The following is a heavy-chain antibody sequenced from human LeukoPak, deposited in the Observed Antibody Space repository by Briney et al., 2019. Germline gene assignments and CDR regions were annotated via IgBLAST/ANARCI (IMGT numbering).Heavy chain of an antibody. V-gene: IGHV3-23*01. CDR2: IGGSGTRT. Sequence: TGGSLRLSCAASGFTFTTYAMGWVRQAPGKGLECVSTIGGSGTRTFYADSVKGRFTISRDNSKNTLYLQMNSLRAEDTAVYYCARQRGYSGYEQSLREGSYYYMDVWGKGTTVTISS. J-gene: IGHJ6*03. CDR1: GFTFTTYA. CDR3: ARQRGYSGYEQSLREGSYYYMDV. D-gene: IGHD5-12*01.